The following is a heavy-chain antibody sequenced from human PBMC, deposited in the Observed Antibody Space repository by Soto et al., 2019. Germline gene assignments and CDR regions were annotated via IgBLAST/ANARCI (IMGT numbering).Heavy chain of an antibody. Sequence: PGESLKISCKGSGYSFTSYWISWVRQMPGKGLEWMGRIDPSDSYTNYSPSFQGHVTISADKSISTAYLQWSSLKASDTAMYYCASPYGSGSDYRYYYYGMDVWGQGTTVTVSS. V-gene: IGHV5-10-1*01. J-gene: IGHJ6*02. D-gene: IGHD3-10*01. CDR2: IDPSDSYT. CDR1: GYSFTSYW. CDR3: ASPYGSGSDYRYYYYGMDV.